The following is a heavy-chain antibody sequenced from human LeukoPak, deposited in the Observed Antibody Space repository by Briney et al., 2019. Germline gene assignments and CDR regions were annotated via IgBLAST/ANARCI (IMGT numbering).Heavy chain of an antibody. CDR2: IHPTSGVT. V-gene: IGHV1-2*02. CDR3: ARDPVAGLEGDY. J-gene: IGHJ4*02. Sequence: ASVKVSCKASGFTFTDYYIHWVRQAPGQGLEWMGSIHPTSGVTKYAQKFQGRVTVTRDTSISATYMELSRLTSDDTAVYYCARDPVAGLEGDYWGQGTLVTVSS. D-gene: IGHD6-19*01. CDR1: GFTFTDYY.